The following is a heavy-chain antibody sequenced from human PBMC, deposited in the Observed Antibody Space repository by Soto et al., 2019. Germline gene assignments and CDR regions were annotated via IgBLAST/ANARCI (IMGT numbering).Heavy chain of an antibody. CDR2: VNWNSRSI. Sequence: EVQLVESGGGLVQPGRSLRLSCAASGFTFDDHAMHCVRQAPGKGLEWVSGVNWNSRSIDYADSVKGRFTISRDNAKNSLYLQMNRLRPEDTALYYCAKDHGGRSWYGGIDYWGQGTLVTVSS. V-gene: IGHV3-9*01. CDR3: AKDHGGRSWYGGIDY. D-gene: IGHD6-13*01. J-gene: IGHJ4*02. CDR1: GFTFDDHA.